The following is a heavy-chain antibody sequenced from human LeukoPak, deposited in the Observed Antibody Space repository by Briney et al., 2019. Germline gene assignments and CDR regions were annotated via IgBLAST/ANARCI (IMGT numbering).Heavy chain of an antibody. CDR1: GGSISSSSYY. J-gene: IGHJ4*02. CDR3: ARDSGWYPGYFDY. V-gene: IGHV4-39*07. Sequence: PSETLSLTCTVSGGSISSSSYYWGWIRQPPGKGLEWIGSIYYSGSTYYNPSLKSRVTISVDTSKNQFSLKLSSVTAADTAVYYCARDSGWYPGYFDYWGQGTLVTVSS. D-gene: IGHD6-19*01. CDR2: IYYSGST.